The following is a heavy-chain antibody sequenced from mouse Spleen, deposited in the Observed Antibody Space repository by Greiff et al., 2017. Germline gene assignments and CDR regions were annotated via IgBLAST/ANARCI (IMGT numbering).Heavy chain of an antibody. J-gene: IGHJ2*01. D-gene: IGHD2-5*01. CDR2: INPYNGDT. CDR3: ARFYSNYVNYFDY. CDR1: GYSFTGYF. V-gene: IGHV1-20*01. Sequence: EVKLMESGPELVKPGDSVKISCKASGYSFTGYFMNWVMQSHGKSLEWIGRINPYNGDTFYNQKFKGKATLTVDKSSSTAHMELRSLTSEDSAVYYCARFYSNYVNYFDYWGQGTTLTVSS.